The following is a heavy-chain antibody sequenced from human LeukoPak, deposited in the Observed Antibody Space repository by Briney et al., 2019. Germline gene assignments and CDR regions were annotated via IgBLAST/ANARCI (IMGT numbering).Heavy chain of an antibody. CDR2: INPNSGGT. V-gene: IGHV1-2*02. J-gene: IGHJ6*03. CDR3: ARSIGGQPYYYYYYMDV. Sequence: GASVKVSCKASGYTFTGYYMHWVRQAPGQGLEWMGWINPNSGGTNYAQKFQGRVTMTRDTSISTAYMELSRLRSDDTAVYYCARSIGGQPYYYYYYMDVWGKGTTVTVSS. D-gene: IGHD4-23*01. CDR1: GYTFTGYY.